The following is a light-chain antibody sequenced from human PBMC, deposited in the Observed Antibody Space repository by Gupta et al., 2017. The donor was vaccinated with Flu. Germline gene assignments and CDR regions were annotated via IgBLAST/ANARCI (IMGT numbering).Light chain of an antibody. CDR1: QIVSTY. V-gene: IGKV3-11*01. J-gene: IGKJ2*01. Sequence: EIVLTQYSDTLSLSPGERAILSCRASQIVSTYLAWNQQKPGQAPRLLMYDTSKRVAGIPARFSGSGSGTDFTLTISTLEPVDFAVYYCQQRSDLPMYTFGQGTRLESK. CDR3: QQRSDLPMYT. CDR2: DTS.